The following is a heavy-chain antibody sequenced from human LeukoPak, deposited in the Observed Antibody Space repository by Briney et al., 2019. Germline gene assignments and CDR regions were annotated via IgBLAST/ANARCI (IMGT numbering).Heavy chain of an antibody. D-gene: IGHD6-6*01. CDR3: AKMGLVGYYFDY. CDR1: GFTFDDYA. Sequence: PGGSLRLSCAASGFTFDDYAMHWVRQAPGKGLEWVSGISWNSGSIGYADSVKGRFTISRDNAKNSLYLQMNSLRAEDTALYYCAKMGLVGYYFDYWGQGTLVTVSS. J-gene: IGHJ4*02. CDR2: ISWNSGSI. V-gene: IGHV3-9*01.